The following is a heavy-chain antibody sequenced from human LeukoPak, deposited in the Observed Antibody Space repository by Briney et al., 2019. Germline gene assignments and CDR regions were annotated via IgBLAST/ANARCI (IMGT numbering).Heavy chain of an antibody. CDR1: GFTFSSYA. CDR2: ISGSGGNT. J-gene: IGHJ1*01. D-gene: IGHD3-22*01. Sequence: GGSLRLSCAASGFTFSSYAMSWVRQAPGKGLEWVSAISGSGGNTYYADSVKGRFTISRDNSKNTLYLQVNSLRADDTAVYYCARATPFYYGGIDDYYLEYFHHWGQGTLVTVSS. CDR3: ARATPFYYGGIDDYYLEYFHH. V-gene: IGHV3-23*01.